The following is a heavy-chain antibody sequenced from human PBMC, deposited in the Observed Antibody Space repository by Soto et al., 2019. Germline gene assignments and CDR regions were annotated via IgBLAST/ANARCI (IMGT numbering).Heavy chain of an antibody. J-gene: IGHJ5*02. D-gene: IGHD2-15*01. Sequence: GESLKISCXGSGYSFTNYWISWVRQMPGKGLEWMGRIDPSDSYTNYSPSFQGHVTISADKSISTAYLQWSSLKASDTAIYYCARLQSGYCSGGTCYWALWFDPWGQGTLVTVSS. V-gene: IGHV5-10-1*01. CDR1: GYSFTNYW. CDR2: IDPSDSYT. CDR3: ARLQSGYCSGGTCYWALWFDP.